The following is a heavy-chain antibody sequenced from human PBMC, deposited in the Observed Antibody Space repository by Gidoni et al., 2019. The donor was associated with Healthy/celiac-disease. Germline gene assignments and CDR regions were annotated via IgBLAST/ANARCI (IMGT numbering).Heavy chain of an antibody. CDR1: GGSVSSGSYY. CDR2: IYYSGST. J-gene: IGHJ5*02. V-gene: IGHV4-61*01. CDR3: ARSDPERGRFDP. Sequence: QVQLQESGPGLVKPSETLSLTCTVSGGSVSSGSYYWSWIRQPPGKGLEWIGYIYYSGSTNYNPSLKSRVTISVDTSKNQFSLKLSSVTAADTAVYYCARSDPERGRFDPWGQGTLVTVSS.